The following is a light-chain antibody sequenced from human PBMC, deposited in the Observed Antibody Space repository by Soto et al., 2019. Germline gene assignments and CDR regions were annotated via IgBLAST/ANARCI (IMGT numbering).Light chain of an antibody. CDR3: QLYNSYSPWT. V-gene: IGKV1-5*03. CDR2: KAS. CDR1: QSISYW. Sequence: DIQRTQSPSTLSASVGDRVTITCRASQSISYWLAWYQQKPGKAPKLLIYKASNLESGVPSRFSGSGSGTEFTLTISSLQPDDFATYYCQLYNSYSPWTFGQGTKVDIK. J-gene: IGKJ1*01.